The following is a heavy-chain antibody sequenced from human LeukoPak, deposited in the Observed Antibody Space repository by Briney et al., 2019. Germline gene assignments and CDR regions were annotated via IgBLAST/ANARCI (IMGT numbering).Heavy chain of an antibody. V-gene: IGHV1-2*02. Sequence: ASVKVSCKASGYTFTGYYMHWVRQAPGQGLEWMGWINPNSGGTNYAQKFQGRVTMTRDTSISTAYMERSRLRSDDTAVYYCARGMYYYGSGSLYYFDYWGQGTLVTVSS. D-gene: IGHD3-10*01. CDR3: ARGMYYYGSGSLYYFDY. CDR1: GYTFTGYY. J-gene: IGHJ4*02. CDR2: INPNSGGT.